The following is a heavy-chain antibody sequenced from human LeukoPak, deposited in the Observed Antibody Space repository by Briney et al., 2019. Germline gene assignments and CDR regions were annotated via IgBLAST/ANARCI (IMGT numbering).Heavy chain of an antibody. V-gene: IGHV3-33*06. CDR3: AKDPVYCTNGVCYPASFDP. CDR2: IWYDGSNK. Sequence: PGRSLRLSCAASGFTFSSYGMHWVRQAPGKGLEWVAVIWYDGSNKYYADSVKGRFTISRDNSKNTLYLQMNSLRAEDTAVYYCAKDPVYCTNGVCYPASFDPWGQGTLVTVSS. CDR1: GFTFSSYG. J-gene: IGHJ5*02. D-gene: IGHD2-8*01.